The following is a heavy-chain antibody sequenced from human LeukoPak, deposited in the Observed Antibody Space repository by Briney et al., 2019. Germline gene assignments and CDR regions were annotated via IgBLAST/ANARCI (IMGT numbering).Heavy chain of an antibody. V-gene: IGHV1-3*01. CDR2: INAGNGNT. Sequence: ASVKVSCKASGYTFTSYAMHWVRQAPGQRLEWMGWINAGNGNTKYSQKFQGRVTMTTDTSTSTAYMELRSLRSDDTAVYYCARDFSLEQPIDYWGQGTLVTVSS. D-gene: IGHD6-13*01. CDR3: ARDFSLEQPIDY. J-gene: IGHJ4*02. CDR1: GYTFTSYA.